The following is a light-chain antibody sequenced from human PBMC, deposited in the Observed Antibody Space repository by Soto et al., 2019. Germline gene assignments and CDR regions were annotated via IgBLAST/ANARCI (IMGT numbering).Light chain of an antibody. V-gene: IGLV1-40*01. CDR1: SSNIGAGYD. CDR2: GNS. J-gene: IGLJ3*02. CDR3: QSYDSGPDWV. Sequence: QAVVTQPPSVSGAPGQRVTLSGTGSSSNIGAGYDGHWYQQLPGTAPKLLIYGNSNRPSGVPDRFSGSKSGTSASLAITGLQAEDEADYYCQSYDSGPDWVFGGGAKLTVL.